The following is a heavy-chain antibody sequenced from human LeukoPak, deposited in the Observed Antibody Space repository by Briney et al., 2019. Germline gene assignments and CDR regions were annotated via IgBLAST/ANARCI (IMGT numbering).Heavy chain of an antibody. CDR2: TYYRTKWYN. CDR1: GDSFSSNSAA. V-gene: IGHV6-1*03. CDR3: SSVGISSSSDYFDY. D-gene: IGHD6-6*01. Sequence: SQTLSLTCAISGDSFSSNSAAWNWLRQSPSRGLEWLGRTYYRTKWYNDYAVSVKSCMTINPDTSKNQFSLQLNSVTPEDTAVYYCSSVGISSSSDYFDYGGQGTLVTVSS. J-gene: IGHJ4*02.